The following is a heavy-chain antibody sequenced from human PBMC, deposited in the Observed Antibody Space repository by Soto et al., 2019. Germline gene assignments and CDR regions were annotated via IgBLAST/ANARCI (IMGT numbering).Heavy chain of an antibody. CDR1: GYTFTSYA. J-gene: IGHJ6*02. V-gene: IGHV1-3*01. CDR3: AREHNYSNYYYYYGMDV. Sequence: ASVKVSCKASGYTFTSYAMHWVRQAPGRRLEWMGWINAGNGNTKYSQKFQGRVTITRDTSASTAYMELSSLRSEDTAVYYCAREHNYSNYYYYYGMDVWGQGTTVTVSS. CDR2: INAGNGNT. D-gene: IGHD4-4*01.